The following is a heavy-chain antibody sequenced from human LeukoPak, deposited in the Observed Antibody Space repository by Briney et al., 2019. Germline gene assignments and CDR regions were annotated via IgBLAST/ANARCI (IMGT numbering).Heavy chain of an antibody. D-gene: IGHD4-17*01. CDR3: ARRFFDQYGDEGLNWFDP. Sequence: SETLSLTCTVSGGSISSSSYYWSWIRQPPGKGLEWIGYIYYSGSTNYNPSLKSRVTISVDTSKNQFSLKLSSVTAADTAVYYCARRFFDQYGDEGLNWFDPWGQGTLVTVSS. V-gene: IGHV4-61*05. CDR2: IYYSGST. CDR1: GGSISSSSYY. J-gene: IGHJ5*02.